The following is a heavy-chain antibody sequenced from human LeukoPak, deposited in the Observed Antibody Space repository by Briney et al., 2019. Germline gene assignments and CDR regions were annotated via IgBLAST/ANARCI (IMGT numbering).Heavy chain of an antibody. V-gene: IGHV3-30*19. CDR2: IQYDGSDE. Sequence: GGSLRLSCAASGFTFSRYHMHWVRQAPGKGLEWVAFIQYDGSDEHYADSVNGRFTISRDNSRNTLYLQMSSLRPVDTAVYYCGRHDSSYSGNWGQGTLVSVSS. D-gene: IGHD3-22*01. CDR1: GFTFSRYH. J-gene: IGHJ4*02. CDR3: GRHDSSYSGN.